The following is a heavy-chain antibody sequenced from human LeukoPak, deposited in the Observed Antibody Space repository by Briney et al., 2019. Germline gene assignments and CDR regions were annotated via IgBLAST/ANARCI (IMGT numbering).Heavy chain of an antibody. Sequence: SETLSLTCAVYGGSFSGYYWSWIRQPPGKGLEWIGEINHSGSTNYNPSLKSRVTTSVDTSKNQFSLKLSSVTAANTAVYYCARSRLEWFASDAFDIWGQGTMVAVSS. CDR1: GGSFSGYY. D-gene: IGHD3-3*01. CDR3: ARSRLEWFASDAFDI. J-gene: IGHJ3*02. V-gene: IGHV4-34*01. CDR2: INHSGST.